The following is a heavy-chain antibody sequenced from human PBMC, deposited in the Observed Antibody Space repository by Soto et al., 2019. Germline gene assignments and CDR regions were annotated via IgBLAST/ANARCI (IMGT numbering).Heavy chain of an antibody. D-gene: IGHD1-26*01. J-gene: IGHJ6*02. V-gene: IGHV3-23*01. Sequence: GGSLRLSCAASGFTFSSYAMSWVRQAPGKGLEWVSVISGLGTKTYYADSVKGRFTISRDNSKDTLYLQMNSPRVEDTAVYFCAKNTLGLIVGLDVWGQGTTVTVSS. CDR2: ISGLGTKT. CDR1: GFTFSSYA. CDR3: AKNTLGLIVGLDV.